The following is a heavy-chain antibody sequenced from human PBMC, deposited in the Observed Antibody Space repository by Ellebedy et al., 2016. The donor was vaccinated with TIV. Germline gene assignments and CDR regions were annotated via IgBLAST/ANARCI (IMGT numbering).Heavy chain of an antibody. V-gene: IGHV4-34*01. CDR3: ARAGGADY. Sequence: GSLRLSXASNHSSFDVYYWSWIRQSPGKGLEWIGEISQRGSTNYNPSLRSRVSLSIDPSKKQFSLKLRSVTAADTAVYYCARAGGADYWGQGTLVTVSS. CDR1: HSSFDVYY. J-gene: IGHJ4*02. D-gene: IGHD3-10*01. CDR2: ISQRGST.